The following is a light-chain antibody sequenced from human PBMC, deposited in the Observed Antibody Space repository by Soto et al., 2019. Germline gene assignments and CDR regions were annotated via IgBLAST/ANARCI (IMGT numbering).Light chain of an antibody. CDR1: SSDVGGYNY. CDR2: EVS. CDR3: SSYTGRNIG. J-gene: IGLJ3*02. Sequence: QSALTQPASVSGSPGQSITISCTGTSSDVGGYNYVSWYQQHPGKAPKFMIYEVSNRPSGVSSRFSGSKSGNTASLTISGLQAEDGADYYCSSYTGRNIGFGGGTKLTGL. V-gene: IGLV2-14*01.